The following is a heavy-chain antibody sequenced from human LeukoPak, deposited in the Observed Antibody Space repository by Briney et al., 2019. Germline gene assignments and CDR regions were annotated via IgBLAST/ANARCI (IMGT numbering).Heavy chain of an antibody. CDR1: GNYW. V-gene: IGHV3-74*01. CDR2: INGDGSWT. CDR3: AKDRGVHYYGSERGLYNWFDP. Sequence: GGSLRLSCAASGNYWMHWVRQAPGKGLVWVSHINGDGSWTTYADSVKGRFTISRDNSKDTLYLQMNSLRAEDTAVYYCAKDRGVHYYGSERGLYNWFDPWGQGTLVTVSS. J-gene: IGHJ5*02. D-gene: IGHD3-10*01.